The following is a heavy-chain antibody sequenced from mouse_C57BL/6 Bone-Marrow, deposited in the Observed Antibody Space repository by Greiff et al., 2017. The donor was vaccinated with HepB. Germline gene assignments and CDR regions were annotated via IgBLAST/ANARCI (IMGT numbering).Heavy chain of an antibody. CDR1: GFTFSSYA. CDR2: ISDGGSYT. J-gene: IGHJ4*01. Sequence: EVQLQESGGGLVKPGGSLKLSCAASGFTFSSYAMSWVRQTPEKRLEWVATISDGGSYTYYPDNVKGRFTISRDNAKNNLYLQMSHLKSEDTAMYYCARDYPYYAMDYWGQGTSVTVSS. CDR3: ARDYPYYAMDY. V-gene: IGHV5-4*01.